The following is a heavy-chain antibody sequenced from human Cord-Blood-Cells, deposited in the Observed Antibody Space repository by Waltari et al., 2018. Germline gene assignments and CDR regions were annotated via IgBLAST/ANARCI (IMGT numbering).Heavy chain of an antibody. CDR1: GFSLSTSGVG. D-gene: IGHD6-13*01. Sequence: QITLKESGPPLVKPTQTLTLTCTFSGFSLSTSGVGVGWIRQPPGKALEWLALIYCDDDKRYSPSLKSRLTITKDTSKNQVVLTMTNMDPVDTATYYCAHKPAPTSSSWYYFDYWGQGTLVTVSS. CDR3: AHKPAPTSSSWYYFDY. CDR2: IYCDDDK. J-gene: IGHJ4*02. V-gene: IGHV2-5*02.